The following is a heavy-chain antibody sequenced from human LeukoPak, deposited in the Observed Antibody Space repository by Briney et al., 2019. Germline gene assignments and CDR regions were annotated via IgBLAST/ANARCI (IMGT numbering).Heavy chain of an antibody. CDR1: GFTFSGYS. CDR2: ISSSSTYI. J-gene: IGHJ6*02. Sequence: PGGSLRLSCAAPGFTFSGYSLNWVRQAPGKGPEWVSSISSSSTYIYYADSVRGRFTISRDNAKNSLYLQMNSLRAEDTAVYYCARSEIVPAAIFYYYYGMDVWGQGTTVTVSS. CDR3: ARSEIVPAAIFYYYYGMDV. D-gene: IGHD2-2*02. V-gene: IGHV3-21*01.